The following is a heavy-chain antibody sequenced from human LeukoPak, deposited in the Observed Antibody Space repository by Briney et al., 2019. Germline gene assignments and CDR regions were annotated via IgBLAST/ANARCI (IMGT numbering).Heavy chain of an antibody. CDR3: AKDLRYYYDSSKFDP. CDR1: GFTFSSYA. D-gene: IGHD3-22*01. J-gene: IGHJ5*02. CDR2: ISGSGGST. V-gene: IGHV3-23*01. Sequence: PGGSLRLSCAASGFTFSSYAMSWVRQAPGKGLEWVSAISGSGGSTYYADSAKGRFTISRDNSKNTLYLQMNSLRAEDTAVYYCAKDLRYYYDSSKFDPWGQRTLVTVSS.